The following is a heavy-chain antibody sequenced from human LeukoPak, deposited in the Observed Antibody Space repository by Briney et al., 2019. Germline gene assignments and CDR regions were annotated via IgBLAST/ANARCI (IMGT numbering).Heavy chain of an antibody. V-gene: IGHV3-7*04. CDR2: IKQDGSEK. CDR1: GFTFSSYW. CDR3: ARGARYFEY. Sequence: PGGSLRLSCAAYGFTFSSYWMSWVRQAPGKGLEWVANIKQDGSEKYYVDSVKGRFTISRDNAKNSLYLQMNSLRADDTAVYYCARGARYFEYWGQGTLVTVSS. D-gene: IGHD6-6*01. J-gene: IGHJ4*02.